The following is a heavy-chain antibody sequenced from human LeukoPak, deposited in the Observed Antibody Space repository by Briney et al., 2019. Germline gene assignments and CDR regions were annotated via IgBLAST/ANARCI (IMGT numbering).Heavy chain of an antibody. CDR1: GFTFGDYA. J-gene: IGHJ3*02. Sequence: GGSLRLSCTASGFTFGDYAMSWVRQAPGKGLEWVGFIRSKAYGGTTEYAASVKGRFTISRDDSKSIAYLQMNSLKTEDTAVYYCTRDSCSSTSCPDAFDIWGQGTMVTVSS. CDR2: IRSKAYGGTT. CDR3: TRDSCSSTSCPDAFDI. V-gene: IGHV3-49*04. D-gene: IGHD2-2*01.